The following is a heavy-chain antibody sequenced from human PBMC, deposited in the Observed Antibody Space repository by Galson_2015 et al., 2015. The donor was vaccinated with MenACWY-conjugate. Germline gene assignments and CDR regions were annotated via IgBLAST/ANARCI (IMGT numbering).Heavy chain of an antibody. CDR2: IKQDGSEK. CDR3: ARASIPGGVGATGMDV. J-gene: IGHJ6*02. D-gene: IGHD1-26*01. CDR1: GFTFSSYW. Sequence: SLRLSCAASGFTFSSYWMSWVRQAPGKGLEWVANIKQDGSEKYYVDSVKGRFTISRDNAKNSLYLQMNSLRAGDTAVYYCARASIPGGVGATGMDVWGQGTTVTVSS. V-gene: IGHV3-7*04.